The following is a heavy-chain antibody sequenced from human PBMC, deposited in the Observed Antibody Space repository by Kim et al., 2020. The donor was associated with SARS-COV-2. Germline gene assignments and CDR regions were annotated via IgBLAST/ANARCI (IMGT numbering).Heavy chain of an antibody. V-gene: IGHV3-23*01. D-gene: IGHD2-2*01. CDR3: ANAVGYCCDTTSCL. CDR1: GFTFSSFA. J-gene: IGHJ2*01. Sequence: GGSLRLSCAASGFTFSSFAMSWVRQAPGKGLEWVSTISGSGGGTSYADSVRGRLIISRDNSTNTLFLQMNNLRAAATAAYYCANAVGYCCDTTSCLWG. CDR2: ISGSGGGT.